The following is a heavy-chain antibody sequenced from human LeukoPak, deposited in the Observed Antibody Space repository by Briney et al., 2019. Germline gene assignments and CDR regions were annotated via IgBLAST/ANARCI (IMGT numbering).Heavy chain of an antibody. V-gene: IGHV4-59*11. Sequence: SETLSLTCTVSGGSISSHYWSWIRQPPGKGLEWIGYIYYSGSTNYNPSLKSRVTISVDTSKNQFSLKLSSMTAADTAVYYCARSEGGYDSRYYYYYMDVWGKGTTVTVSS. CDR1: GGSISSHY. CDR2: IYYSGST. CDR3: ARSEGGYDSRYYYYYMDV. D-gene: IGHD5-12*01. J-gene: IGHJ6*03.